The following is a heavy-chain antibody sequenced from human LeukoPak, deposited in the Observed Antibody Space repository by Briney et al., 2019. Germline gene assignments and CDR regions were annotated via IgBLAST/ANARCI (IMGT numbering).Heavy chain of an antibody. D-gene: IGHD2-15*01. V-gene: IGHV3-30*02. CDR3: AKEELGYCSGGSCY. Sequence: GGSLRLXCAASGFTFSSYGMHWVRQAPGKGLEWVAFIRYDGSNKYYADSVKGRFTISRDNSKNTLYLQMNSLRAEDTAVYYCAKEELGYCSGGSCYWGQGTLVTVSS. J-gene: IGHJ4*02. CDR1: GFTFSSYG. CDR2: IRYDGSNK.